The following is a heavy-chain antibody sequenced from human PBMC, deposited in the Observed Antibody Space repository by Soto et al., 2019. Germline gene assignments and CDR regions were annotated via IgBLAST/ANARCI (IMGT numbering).Heavy chain of an antibody. Sequence: QVQLVQSGAEVKKPGASVKVSCKASGYTFTSYDINWVRQATGQGLEWMGWMNPNSGNTGYAQKFQGRVTMTRNTSISTAYMELSSLRSEDTAVYYCARGRFLEWLLSWNYYYYGMDVWGQGTTVTVSS. V-gene: IGHV1-8*01. D-gene: IGHD3-3*01. CDR1: GYTFTSYD. CDR3: ARGRFLEWLLSWNYYYYGMDV. J-gene: IGHJ6*02. CDR2: MNPNSGNT.